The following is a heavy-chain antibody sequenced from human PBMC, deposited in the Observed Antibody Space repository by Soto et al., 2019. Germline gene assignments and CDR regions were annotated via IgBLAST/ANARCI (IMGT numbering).Heavy chain of an antibody. Sequence: GASVKVSCKXSGGTFSSYAISWVRQAPGQGLEWMGGSIPIFGTANYAQKFQGRVTIAADESTSTAYMELSSLRSEDTAVYYCARELGYYYDSSGYYQFDYWGQGTLVTVSS. CDR2: SIPIFGTA. J-gene: IGHJ4*02. D-gene: IGHD3-22*01. V-gene: IGHV1-69*01. CDR1: GGTFSSYA. CDR3: ARELGYYYDSSGYYQFDY.